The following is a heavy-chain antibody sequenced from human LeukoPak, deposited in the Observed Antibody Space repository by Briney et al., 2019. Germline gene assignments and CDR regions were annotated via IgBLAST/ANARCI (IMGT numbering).Heavy chain of an antibody. D-gene: IGHD4-17*01. CDR2: IINSGGST. Sequence: PGGSLRLSCAASGFTFTTYAMNWVRQAPGKGLEWVSAIINSGGSTYYADSVKGRFTISRDNSKNTLYLQMNSLRAEDTAVYYCAKDIYGYYGGVDYWGQGTLVAVSS. CDR1: GFTFTTYA. CDR3: AKDIYGYYGGVDY. V-gene: IGHV3-23*01. J-gene: IGHJ4*02.